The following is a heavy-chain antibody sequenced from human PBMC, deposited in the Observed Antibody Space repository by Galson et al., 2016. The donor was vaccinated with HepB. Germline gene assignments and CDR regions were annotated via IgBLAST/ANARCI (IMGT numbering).Heavy chain of an antibody. D-gene: IGHD2-8*01. CDR1: GYTFINYY. V-gene: IGHV1-46*01. CDR2: INPLSGGT. CDR3: ARAIMTPSDNWFDP. Sequence: CKASGYTFINYYIHWVRQAPGQGLEWMGIINPLSGGTDYAQRFQGRVTMTRDTSTSTVSMELSSLRSEDTAVYYCARAIMTPSDNWFDPWGQGSLVTASS. J-gene: IGHJ5*02.